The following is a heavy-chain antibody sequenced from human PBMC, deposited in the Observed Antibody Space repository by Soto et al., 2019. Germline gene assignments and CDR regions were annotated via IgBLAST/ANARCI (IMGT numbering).Heavy chain of an antibody. D-gene: IGHD3-10*01. Sequence: DVQLVESGGGLVQPGGSLRLSCAASGFTFSSYWMHWVRQAPGKWLVWVSRINSDGSSTSYADSVKGRFTISRDNAKNTLYLQMNSLRAEDTAVYYCARRLWFGDVFLNYYYYMDVWGKGTTVTVSS. J-gene: IGHJ6*03. CDR3: ARRLWFGDVFLNYYYYMDV. CDR2: INSDGSST. V-gene: IGHV3-74*01. CDR1: GFTFSSYW.